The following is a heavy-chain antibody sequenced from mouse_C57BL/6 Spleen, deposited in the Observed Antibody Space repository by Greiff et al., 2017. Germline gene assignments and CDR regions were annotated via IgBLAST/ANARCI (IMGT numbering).Heavy chain of an antibody. CDR1: GFTFSSYA. J-gene: IGHJ2*01. CDR2: ISDGGSYT. D-gene: IGHD1-1*01. V-gene: IGHV5-4*01. Sequence: EVKLVESGGGLVQPGGSLKLSCAASGFTFSSYAMSWVRQTPEKRLEWVATISDGGSYTSYPDNVEGRFTISRHNAKNNLYLQMSHLKSEDTAMYCCAREGIRREYEGWGQGATVTVYS. CDR3: AREGIRREYEG.